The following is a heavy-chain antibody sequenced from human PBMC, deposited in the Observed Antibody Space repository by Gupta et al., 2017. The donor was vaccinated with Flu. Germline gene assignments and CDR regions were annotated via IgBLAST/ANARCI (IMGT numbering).Heavy chain of an antibody. D-gene: IGHD2-21*01. Sequence: GRVVMGYIDYSGTTHHNPSLKGRLNISGDTSKNQFSLNLRSVTAADTAVYYCTREKACGFACHNWIDPWGRGILVTGSS. CDR2: IDYSGTT. CDR3: TREKACGFACHNWIDP. V-gene: IGHV4-31*02. J-gene: IGHJ5*02.